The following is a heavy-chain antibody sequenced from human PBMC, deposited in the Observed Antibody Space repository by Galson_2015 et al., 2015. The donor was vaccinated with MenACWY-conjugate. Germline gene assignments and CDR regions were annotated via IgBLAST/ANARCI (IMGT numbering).Heavy chain of an antibody. J-gene: IGHJ4*02. CDR2: IYSGGST. D-gene: IGHD6-19*01. CDR3: ARVVVVAGTHDYFDY. CDR1: GFTVSNNY. V-gene: IGHV3-66*01. Sequence: SLRLSCAASGFTVSNNYMSWVRQAPGRGLEWISIIYSGGSTYYADSVKGRFTISRDNSKNTLCLQMNSLRAEDTAVYYCARVVVVAGTHDYFDYWGQGTLVTVSS.